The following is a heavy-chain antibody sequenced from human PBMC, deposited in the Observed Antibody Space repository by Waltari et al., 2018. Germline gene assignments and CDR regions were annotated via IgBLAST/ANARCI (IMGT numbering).Heavy chain of an antibody. CDR2: ISSSSRYI. V-gene: IGHV3-21*01. J-gene: IGHJ6*03. Sequence: EVQLVESGGGLVKPGGSLRLSCAASGFTFSSYSMNWVRQAPGKGLEWVSSISSSSRYIYYADSGKGRFTISRDNAKNSLYLQMNSLRAEDTAVYYCARDPRGVWSGYYTYMDVWGKGTTVTVSS. CDR1: GFTFSSYS. CDR3: ARDPRGVWSGYYTYMDV. D-gene: IGHD3-3*01.